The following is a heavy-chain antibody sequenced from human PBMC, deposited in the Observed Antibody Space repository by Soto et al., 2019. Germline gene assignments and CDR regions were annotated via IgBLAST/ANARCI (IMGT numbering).Heavy chain of an antibody. D-gene: IGHD3-3*01. CDR2: IYYSGST. CDR3: ARTPTAKDDFYYYYGMDV. CDR1: GGSISSSSYY. Sequence: SETLSLTCAVPGGSISSSSYYWGWIRQPPGKGLEWIGSIYYSGSTYYNPSLKSRVTISVDTSKNQFSLKLSSVTAADTAVYYCARTPTAKDDFYYYYGMDVWGQGTTVT. J-gene: IGHJ6*02. V-gene: IGHV4-39*01.